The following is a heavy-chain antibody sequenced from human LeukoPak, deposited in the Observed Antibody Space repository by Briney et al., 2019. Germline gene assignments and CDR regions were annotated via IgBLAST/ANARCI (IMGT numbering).Heavy chain of an antibody. Sequence: PGGSLRLSCAASGFTFSNYAMSWVRQAPGKGLEWVSAISGGGNSTYYADSVKGRFIISRDNSKNTLYLQMNSLGAEDTAVYYCAKDRGYSSGWYDYWGQGTLVTVSS. J-gene: IGHJ4*02. CDR1: GFTFSNYA. CDR2: ISGGGNST. D-gene: IGHD6-19*01. V-gene: IGHV3-23*01. CDR3: AKDRGYSSGWYDY.